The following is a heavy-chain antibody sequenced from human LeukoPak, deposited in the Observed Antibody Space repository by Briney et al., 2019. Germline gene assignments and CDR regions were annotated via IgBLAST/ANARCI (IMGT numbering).Heavy chain of an antibody. Sequence: PGGSLRLSCAASGFTFSSYGMHWVRQAPGKGLEHVSAIGGSTYYANSVKGRFTISRDNSKNTLYLQMDSLRAEDMAVYYCARDGPVVVVAATRDAFDIWGQGTMVTVSS. CDR3: ARDGPVVVVAATRDAFDI. J-gene: IGHJ3*02. V-gene: IGHV3-64*01. D-gene: IGHD2-15*01. CDR2: IGGST. CDR1: GFTFSSYG.